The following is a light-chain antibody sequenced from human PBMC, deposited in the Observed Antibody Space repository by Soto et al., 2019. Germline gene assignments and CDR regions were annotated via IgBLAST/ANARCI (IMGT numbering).Light chain of an antibody. Sequence: EVVMTQSPASLSASPGERVTLSCRASQNIRSSLAWYQQRPGQAPRLLIYGASSRAIGIPDRFSGSVSGSDFIPTINRLEPEDFAVYYCQQYGSSHTFGQGTRLEIK. CDR2: GAS. J-gene: IGKJ5*01. V-gene: IGKV3-20*01. CDR3: QQYGSSHT. CDR1: QNIRSS.